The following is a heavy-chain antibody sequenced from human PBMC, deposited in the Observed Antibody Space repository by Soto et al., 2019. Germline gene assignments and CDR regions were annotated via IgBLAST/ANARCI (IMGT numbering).Heavy chain of an antibody. D-gene: IGHD2-2*01. CDR1: GFSFSTYA. CDR2: IRDSGDST. J-gene: IGHJ4*02. V-gene: IGHV3-23*01. CDR3: AKILVPAAMTGFDY. Sequence: PGGSLRLSCVASGFSFSTYAMSWVRQAPGKGLEWVSSIRDSGDSTYYADSVKGRFTISRDNSKTTLYLQMNNLRAEDTAVYYCAKILVPAAMTGFDYWGQGTLVTVSS.